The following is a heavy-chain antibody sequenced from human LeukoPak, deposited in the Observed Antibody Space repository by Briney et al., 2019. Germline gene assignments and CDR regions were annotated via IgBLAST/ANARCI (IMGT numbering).Heavy chain of an antibody. D-gene: IGHD2-15*01. CDR1: GGSISSSSYY. V-gene: IGHV4-39*01. J-gene: IGHJ5*02. CDR2: IYYSGST. CDR3: ARKVVAAPNNWFDP. Sequence: SETLSLTCTVSGGSISSSSYYWGWIRQPPGKGLECIGSIYYSGSTYYNPSLKSRVTISVDTSKNQFSLKLSSVTAADTAVYYCARKVVAAPNNWFDPWGQGTLVTVSS.